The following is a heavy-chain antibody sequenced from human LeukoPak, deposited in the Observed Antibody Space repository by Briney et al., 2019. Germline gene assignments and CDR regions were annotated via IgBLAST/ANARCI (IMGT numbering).Heavy chain of an antibody. Sequence: SETLSLTCTVSGGSISSYYWSWIRQPAGKGLEWIGRIYTSGSTNYNPSLKSRVTMSVGTSKNQFSLKLSSVTAADTAVYYCARGSSSGSYFDYWGQGTLVTVSS. CDR2: IYTSGST. V-gene: IGHV4-4*07. D-gene: IGHD3-22*01. CDR3: ARGSSSGSYFDY. CDR1: GGSISSYY. J-gene: IGHJ4*02.